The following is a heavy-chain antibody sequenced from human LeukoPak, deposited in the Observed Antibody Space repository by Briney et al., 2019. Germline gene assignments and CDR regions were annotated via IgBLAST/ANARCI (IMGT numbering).Heavy chain of an antibody. D-gene: IGHD6-19*01. V-gene: IGHV4-39*01. CDR3: ARLHRDLIAVAGPTDY. J-gene: IGHJ4*02. CDR1: GGSISSSSYY. CDR2: IYYSGST. Sequence: PSETLSLTCTVSGGSISSSSYYWGWIRQPPGKGLEWIGCIYYSGSTYYNPSLKSRVTISVDTSKNQFSLKLSSVTAADTAVYYCARLHRDLIAVAGPTDYWGQGTLVTVSS.